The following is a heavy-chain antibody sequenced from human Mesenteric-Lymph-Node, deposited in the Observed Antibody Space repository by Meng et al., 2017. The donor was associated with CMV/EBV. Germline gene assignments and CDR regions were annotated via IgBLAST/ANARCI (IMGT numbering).Heavy chain of an antibody. CDR3: ARSLSRGGTYYLDY. CDR2: INPNNGDT. V-gene: IGHV1-2*02. Sequence: ASVKVSCKASGYTFTGYFIHWVRQAPGQGLVWMGWINPNNGDTNCAQKFQDRVTMTRDTSFNTAYMEMIRLKSDDTAVYYCARSLSRGGTYYLDYWGQGSLVTVSS. D-gene: IGHD1-26*01. J-gene: IGHJ4*02. CDR1: GYTFTGYF.